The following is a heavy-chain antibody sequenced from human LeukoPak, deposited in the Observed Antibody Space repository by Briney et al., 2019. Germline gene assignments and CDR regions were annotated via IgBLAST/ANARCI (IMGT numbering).Heavy chain of an antibody. V-gene: IGHV7-4-1*02. D-gene: IGHD6-13*01. CDR3: AIAAAAFFDY. CDR2: ININTANP. CDR1: GFTFTSYA. J-gene: IGHJ4*02. Sequence: ASVKVSCKASGFTFTSYAINWVRQAPGQGLEWMGWININTANPTYAQGFTGRFVFSLDTSVSTAYLQISSLKAEDTAVYYCAIAAAAFFDYWGQGTLVTVSS.